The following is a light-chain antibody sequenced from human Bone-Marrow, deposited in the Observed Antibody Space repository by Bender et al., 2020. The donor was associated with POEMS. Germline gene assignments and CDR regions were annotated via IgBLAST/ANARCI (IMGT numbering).Light chain of an antibody. CDR3: ATWDSGLSGGV. CDR1: TSNIGNNY. Sequence: QSVLTQPPSMSAAPGQKVTISCSGRTSNIGNNYVIWYQQLPGAAPKLLIFDNNRRPSGISDRFSGSKSGTSATLAIVDLQTGDEALYYCATWDSGLSGGVFGGGTKLTVL. J-gene: IGLJ3*02. CDR2: DNN. V-gene: IGLV1-51*01.